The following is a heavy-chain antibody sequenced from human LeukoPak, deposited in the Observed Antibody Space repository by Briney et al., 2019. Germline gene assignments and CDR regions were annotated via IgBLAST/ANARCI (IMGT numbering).Heavy chain of an antibody. V-gene: IGHV3-23*01. D-gene: IGHD3-16*01. CDR3: ATASWVSTADAVL. J-gene: IGHJ4*02. CDR2: LKGNGDT. CDR1: GFIFSSYA. Sequence: GGSLRLSCAASGFIFSSYAMSWVREAPARGLEWVSSLKGNGDTFYADSLKGRFTLSRDESKNTVYLHLNELRVEDTAVYYCATASWVSTADAVLWGQGTVVTVSS.